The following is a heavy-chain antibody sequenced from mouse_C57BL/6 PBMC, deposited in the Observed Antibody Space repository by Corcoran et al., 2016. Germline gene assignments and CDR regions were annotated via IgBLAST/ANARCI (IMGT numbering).Heavy chain of an antibody. CDR2: INTYSGVP. CDR1: GYTFTTYG. CDR3: ARRTSTDLDY. J-gene: IGHJ2*01. V-gene: IGHV9-3*01. Sequence: QIQLVQSGPELKKPGETVKISCKASGYTFTTYGMSWVKQAPGKGLKWMGWINTYSGVPTYADDFKGRFAFSLETSASTAYLQINNLKNEDTATYFCARRTSTDLDYWGQGTTLTVSS.